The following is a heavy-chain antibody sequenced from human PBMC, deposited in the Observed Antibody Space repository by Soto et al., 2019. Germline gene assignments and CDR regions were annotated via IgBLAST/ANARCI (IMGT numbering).Heavy chain of an antibody. D-gene: IGHD3-22*01. CDR3: ARGLGRPDSSGLDNWFDP. J-gene: IGHJ5*02. CDR2: INHSGST. V-gene: IGHV4-34*01. Sequence: PSETLSLTCAVYGGSFSGYFWSWIRQPPGKGPEWIVEINHSGSTNYNPSLKSRVTISVDTSKNQFSLKLSSVTAADTAVYYCARGLGRPDSSGLDNWFDPWGQGTLVTVSS. CDR1: GGSFSGYF.